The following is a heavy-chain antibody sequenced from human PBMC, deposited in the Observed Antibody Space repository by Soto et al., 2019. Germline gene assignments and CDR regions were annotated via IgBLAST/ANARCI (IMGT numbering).Heavy chain of an antibody. CDR1: GYSFTSYW. V-gene: IGHV5-10-1*01. D-gene: IGHD3-22*01. CDR2: IDPSDSYT. CDR3: TRRDTMIVDAFDV. J-gene: IGHJ3*01. Sequence: GESLKISCKGSGYSFTSYWISWVRQMPGKGLEWMGRIDPSDSYTNYSPSFQGHVTISVDKSFTTAYLQWGSLKASDTAMYYCTRRDTMIVDAFDVWGQGTVVTVSS.